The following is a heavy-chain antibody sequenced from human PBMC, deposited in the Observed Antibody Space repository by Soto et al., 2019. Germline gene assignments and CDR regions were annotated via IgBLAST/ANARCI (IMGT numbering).Heavy chain of an antibody. D-gene: IGHD3-22*01. CDR1: GYTFDTYG. J-gene: IGHJ4*02. CDR3: ARDRKRITMIEASDY. V-gene: IGHV1-18*01. Sequence: QVQLVQSGAEMKKPGASVKVSCKASGYTFDTYGISLVRQAPGQGLEWMGWISAYNGKTNYAQKFQGRVTMTTDTSTNTAYLELRSLRSDDTAVYYCARDRKRITMIEASDYWGQGTLITVSS. CDR2: ISAYNGKT.